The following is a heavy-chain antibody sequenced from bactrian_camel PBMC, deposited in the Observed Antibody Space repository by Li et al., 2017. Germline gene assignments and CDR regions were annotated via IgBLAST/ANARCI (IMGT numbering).Heavy chain of an antibody. D-gene: IGHD1*01. Sequence: VQLVESGGGSVQAGGSLSLSCDDTTHIYSRYYMGWFRQGPGKEREGVAFIDTGGATNYAYSAAGRFTISRDNANNALYLQMNSLKPEDTAMYYCAADEYSHGLDWRQYQHWGQGTQVTVS. CDR2: IDTGGAT. CDR1: THIYSRYY. V-gene: IGHV3S55*01. J-gene: IGHJ4*01. CDR3: AADEYSHGLDWRQYQH.